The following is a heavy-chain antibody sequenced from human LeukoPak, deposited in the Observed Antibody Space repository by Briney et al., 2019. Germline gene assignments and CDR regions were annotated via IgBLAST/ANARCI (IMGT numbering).Heavy chain of an antibody. CDR3: ARQGGYCGSTSCSNWFDP. CDR2: IYPGDSDT. Sequence: GESLKISCKGSGYSFTSYWIGWVRQMPGKGLEWMGIIYPGDSDTRYSPSFQGQVTISADKSISTAYLQWSSLKASDTAMYYCARQGGYCGSTSCSNWFDPWGQGTLVTVSS. V-gene: IGHV5-51*01. J-gene: IGHJ5*02. CDR1: GYSFTSYW. D-gene: IGHD2-2*03.